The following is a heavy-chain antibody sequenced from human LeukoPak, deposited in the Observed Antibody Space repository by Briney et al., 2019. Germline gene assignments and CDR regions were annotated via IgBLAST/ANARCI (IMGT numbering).Heavy chain of an antibody. D-gene: IGHD6-19*01. J-gene: IGHJ5*02. CDR2: IYYSGNT. Sequence: SETLSLTCTVSGGSISSYYWSWIRQPPGKGLEWIGYIYYSGNTNYNPSLKSRVTISVDTSKNQFSLKLSSVTAADTAVYYCASVGCTGYSSGCHAWGQGTLVTVSS. CDR1: GGSISSYY. V-gene: IGHV4-59*01. CDR3: ASVGCTGYSSGCHA.